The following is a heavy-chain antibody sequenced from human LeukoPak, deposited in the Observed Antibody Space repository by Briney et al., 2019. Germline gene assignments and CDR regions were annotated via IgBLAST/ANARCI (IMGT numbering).Heavy chain of an antibody. Sequence: GGSLRLSCAASGFTFDDYAMHWVRQAPGKGLEWVSGISWNSGSIGYADSVKGRFTISRDNAKNSLYLQMNSLRAEDTALYYCAKDLEPGIAVAGGDYWGQGTLVTVSS. J-gene: IGHJ4*02. CDR1: GFTFDDYA. D-gene: IGHD6-19*01. CDR3: AKDLEPGIAVAGGDY. CDR2: ISWNSGSI. V-gene: IGHV3-9*01.